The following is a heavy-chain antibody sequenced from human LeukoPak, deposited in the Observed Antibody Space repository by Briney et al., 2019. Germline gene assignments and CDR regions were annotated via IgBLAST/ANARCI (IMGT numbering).Heavy chain of an antibody. CDR1: GDSVSSNSAA. CDR2: TCYRSKWYN. J-gene: IGHJ4*02. V-gene: IGHV6-1*01. D-gene: IGHD4-23*01. Sequence: SQTLSLTCAISGDSVSSNSAAWNWIRQSPSRGLEWLGRTCYRSKWYNDYAVSVKSRMTINPNTSKNQFSLQLNSVTPEDRAVYNCARSGNAIFDYWGQGTLVTVSS. CDR3: ARSGNAIFDY.